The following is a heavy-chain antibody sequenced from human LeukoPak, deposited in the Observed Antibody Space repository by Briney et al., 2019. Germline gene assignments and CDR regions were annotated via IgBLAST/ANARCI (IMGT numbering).Heavy chain of an antibody. CDR3: ARLDRSGYEMGGTWFDP. CDR2: IYYNGST. Sequence: SETLSLTCTVSGASIRSSYWRWLRQPPGKGLEWIGYIYYNGSTNSNPSLKSRVTVSVDTSMNQFSLKLSSMTAADTAVYYCARLDRSGYEMGGTWFDPWGQGTLVTVSS. D-gene: IGHD3-22*01. V-gene: IGHV4-59*08. CDR1: GASIRSSY. J-gene: IGHJ5*02.